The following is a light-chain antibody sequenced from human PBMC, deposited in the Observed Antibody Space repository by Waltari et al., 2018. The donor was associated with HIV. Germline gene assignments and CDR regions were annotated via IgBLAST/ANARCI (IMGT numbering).Light chain of an antibody. CDR3: QSHDTSLSGPCV. Sequence: QSVLTQPPSVSGAPGQTVTISCTGSSSNIGAGNDVHWYQQLPATVPKLLIYGSSNRPSGVPGRFSGSKSVTSASLAITWLQAEDEADYYCQSHDTSLSGPCVFGTGTKVIVL. CDR1: SSNIGAGND. CDR2: GSS. V-gene: IGLV1-40*01. J-gene: IGLJ1*01.